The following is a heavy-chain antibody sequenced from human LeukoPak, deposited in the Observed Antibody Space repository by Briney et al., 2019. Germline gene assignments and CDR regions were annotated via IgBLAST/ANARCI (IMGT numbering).Heavy chain of an antibody. Sequence: SVKVSCKASGGTFSIYAISWVRHAPGQGLECMGGIIPIFGTANYAQKFQGRVPITADESTSTAYMELSSLRSEDTAVYYCARGTTVTPPFDYWGQGTMVTVSS. V-gene: IGHV1-69*13. CDR1: GGTFSIYA. CDR2: IIPIFGTA. D-gene: IGHD4-17*01. CDR3: ARGTTVTPPFDY. J-gene: IGHJ4*02.